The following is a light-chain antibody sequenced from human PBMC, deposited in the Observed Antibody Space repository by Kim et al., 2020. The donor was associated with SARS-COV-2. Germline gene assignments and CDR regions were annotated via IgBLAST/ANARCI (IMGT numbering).Light chain of an antibody. V-gene: IGKV3-11*01. CDR3: QQRSNWPQIT. CDR2: DAS. J-gene: IGKJ5*01. CDR1: QSVSSY. Sequence: SPGERATLSCKASQSVSSYLAWYQQKLGQAPRLLIYDASNRATGIPARFSGSGSGTDFTLTISSLEPEDFAVYYCQQRSNWPQITFGQGTRLEIK.